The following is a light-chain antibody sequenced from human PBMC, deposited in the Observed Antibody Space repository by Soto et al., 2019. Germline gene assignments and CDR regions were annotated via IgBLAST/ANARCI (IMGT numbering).Light chain of an antibody. CDR1: QSINKY. J-gene: IGKJ2*01. CDR2: AAS. Sequence: DIQMTQSPSSLSASVGDRVTITCRASQSINKYLNWYQQKPGKAPKLLIYAASSLQSGVPSRFSGSGSGTDFTLSISSLQREDIASYFCQQTYSTPYTFGQGTKVEIK. CDR3: QQTYSTPYT. V-gene: IGKV1-39*01.